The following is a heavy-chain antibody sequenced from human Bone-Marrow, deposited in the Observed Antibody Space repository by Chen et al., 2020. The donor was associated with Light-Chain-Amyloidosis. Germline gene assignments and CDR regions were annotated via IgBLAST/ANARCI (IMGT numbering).Heavy chain of an antibody. Sequence: EVQLVESGGDLVQPGGSLRLSCAASGVTFSNYDMTWVRQAPGKGLAWVSTISYSGANIYYADSVKGRFTISRDNSRNTLSLQMNSLRAEDTAVYYCAKWLLIQSRSSVDYWGQGTLVTVSS. J-gene: IGHJ4*02. D-gene: IGHD5-12*01. CDR1: GVTFSNYD. V-gene: IGHV3-23*04. CDR3: AKWLLIQSRSSVDY. CDR2: ISYSGANI.